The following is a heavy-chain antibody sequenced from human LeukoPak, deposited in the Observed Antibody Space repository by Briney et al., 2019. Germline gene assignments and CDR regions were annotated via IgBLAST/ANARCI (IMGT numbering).Heavy chain of an antibody. CDR3: ARDQARTTTWYLDMNY. D-gene: IGHD1-14*01. CDR2: IDPDSGVT. Sequence: ASVKVSCNASGYTFTDYYIHWVRQAPGQGLEWMGRIDPDSGVTNSAQNFQGRVTMTRDTSITTAYMELSGLRSDDTAVYYCARDQARTTTWYLDMNYWGQGTLVTVSS. V-gene: IGHV1-2*06. J-gene: IGHJ4*02. CDR1: GYTFTDYY.